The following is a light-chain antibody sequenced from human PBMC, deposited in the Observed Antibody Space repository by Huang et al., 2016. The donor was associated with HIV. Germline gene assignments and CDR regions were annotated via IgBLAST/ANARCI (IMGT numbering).Light chain of an antibody. Sequence: VLTQTPGTLSLSPGERATLSCRASQSITNTYLAWYQHKPGQAPRLLIYGASSRATGIPDRFSGSGSGTDFTLTITRLEPEDCGVCYCQQYSDSPFTFGGGTKVEIK. J-gene: IGKJ4*01. CDR1: QSITNTY. CDR2: GAS. CDR3: QQYSDSPFT. V-gene: IGKV3-20*01.